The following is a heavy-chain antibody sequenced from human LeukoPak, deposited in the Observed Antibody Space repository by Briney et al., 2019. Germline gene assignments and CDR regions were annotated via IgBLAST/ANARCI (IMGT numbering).Heavy chain of an antibody. CDR3: AKERLWFGELFPDY. D-gene: IGHD3-10*01. Sequence: GGSLRLSCAASGFTFSSYGMHWVRQAPGKGLVWVAFIRYDGSNKYYADSVKGRFTISRDNSKNTLYLQMNSLRAEDTAVYYCAKERLWFGELFPDYWGQGTLVTVSS. CDR1: GFTFSSYG. CDR2: IRYDGSNK. J-gene: IGHJ4*02. V-gene: IGHV3-30*02.